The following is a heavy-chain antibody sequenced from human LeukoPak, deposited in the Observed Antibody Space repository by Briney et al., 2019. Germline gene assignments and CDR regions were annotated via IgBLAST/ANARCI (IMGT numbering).Heavy chain of an antibody. Sequence: ASVKVSCKASGYTFIDYYMHWVRQAPAQGLEWMGGINPYSDDAQYAQKFQGRVTMTRDTSTSTAYMEVGRLRSDDTAVYYCARVDYRRDAFDIWGQGTMITVSS. J-gene: IGHJ3*02. V-gene: IGHV1-2*02. CDR1: GYTFIDYY. CDR2: INPYSDDA. D-gene: IGHD3-16*01. CDR3: ARVDYRRDAFDI.